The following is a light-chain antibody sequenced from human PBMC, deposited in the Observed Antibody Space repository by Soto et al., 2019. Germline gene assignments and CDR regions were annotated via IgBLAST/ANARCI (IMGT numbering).Light chain of an antibody. CDR1: NIGSKS. CDR3: QVWDSSSEHHVV. V-gene: IGLV3-21*04. J-gene: IGLJ2*01. Sequence: SYELTQPPSVSVAPGKTARITCGGNNIGSKSVHWYQQKPGHAPVLVIYYDSDRPSGIPERFSGSNSGNTATLTISRVEAGDEADYYCQVWDSSSEHHVVFGGGTKVTVL. CDR2: YDS.